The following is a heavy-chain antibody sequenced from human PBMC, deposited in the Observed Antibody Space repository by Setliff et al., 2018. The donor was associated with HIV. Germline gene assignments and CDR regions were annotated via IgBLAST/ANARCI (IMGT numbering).Heavy chain of an antibody. CDR3: ARQWRDQYNSGVSTEYFQH. V-gene: IGHV4-38-2*01. J-gene: IGHJ1*01. D-gene: IGHD3-22*01. Sequence: PSETLSLTCAVSAYSISSGYYWGWIRQPPGKGLEWIGSIYHSGSTYYNPSLMSRVTISVDTSKSQFSLKLRSVTAADTAVYYCARQWRDQYNSGVSTEYFQHWGLGTLVTVSS. CDR1: AYSISSGYY. CDR2: IYHSGST.